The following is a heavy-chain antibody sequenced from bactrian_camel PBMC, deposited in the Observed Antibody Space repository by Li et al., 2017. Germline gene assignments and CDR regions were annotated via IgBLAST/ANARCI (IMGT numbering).Heavy chain of an antibody. CDR3: ATVPRFTPYFVRGYECALSGSEYRY. Sequence: DVQLVESGGGSVQAGGSLRLSCRVSKYTPSSSCISWLRQASGREREGVASIAISGGSTDYADSVKGRFTISKGNAARTLYLQMNSLKLEDTATYYCATVPRFTPYFVRGYECALSGSEYRYWGQGTQVTVS. CDR1: KYTPSSSC. D-gene: IGHD5*01. J-gene: IGHJ4*01. V-gene: IGHV3S31*01. CDR2: IAISGGST.